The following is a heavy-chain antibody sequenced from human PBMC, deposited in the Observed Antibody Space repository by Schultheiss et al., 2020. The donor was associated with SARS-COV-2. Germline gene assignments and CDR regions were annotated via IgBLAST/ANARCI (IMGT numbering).Heavy chain of an antibody. J-gene: IGHJ5*02. CDR3: ARAPRIRRVGFDP. V-gene: IGHV4-31*03. CDR2: IYYSGST. Sequence: SETLSLTCTVSGGSISSGGYYWSWIRQHPGKGLEWIGYIYYSGSTYYNPSLKSRVTISVDTSKNQFSLKLSSVTAADTAVYYCARAPRIRRVGFDPWGQGTLVTVSS. D-gene: IGHD2-15*01. CDR1: GGSISSGGYY.